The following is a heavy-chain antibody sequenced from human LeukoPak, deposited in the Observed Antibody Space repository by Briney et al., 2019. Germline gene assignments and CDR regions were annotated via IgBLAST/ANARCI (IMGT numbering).Heavy chain of an antibody. CDR2: ISYDGSNK. D-gene: IGHD2-15*01. J-gene: IGHJ4*02. V-gene: IGHV3-30-3*01. Sequence: GGSLRLSCAASGFTFSSYAMHWVRQAPGKGLEWVAVISYDGSNKYYADSVKGRFTISRDNSKNTLYLQMNSLRAEDTAVYYCAREGSRGVVVAATVDYWGQGTLVTVSS. CDR1: GFTFSSYA. CDR3: AREGSRGVVVAATVDY.